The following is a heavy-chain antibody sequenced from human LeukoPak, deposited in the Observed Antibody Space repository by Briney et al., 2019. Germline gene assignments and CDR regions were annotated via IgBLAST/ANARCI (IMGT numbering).Heavy chain of an antibody. CDR3: ARETFGGVIAGGYYGMDV. Sequence: PSETLSLTCTVSGHSISSYYWSWLRQPPEKGLEWIGYIYYSGSTNYNPSLKSRVTISVDTSKNQFSLKLSSVTAADTAVYYCARETFGGVIAGGYYGMDVWGKGTTVTVSS. CDR2: IYYSGST. V-gene: IGHV4-59*01. J-gene: IGHJ6*04. D-gene: IGHD3-16*02. CDR1: GHSISSYY.